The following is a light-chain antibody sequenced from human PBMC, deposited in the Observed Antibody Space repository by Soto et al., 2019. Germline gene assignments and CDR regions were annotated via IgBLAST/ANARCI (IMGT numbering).Light chain of an antibody. CDR1: SSDVGGYNY. V-gene: IGLV2-8*01. Sequence: QSALTQPPSASGSPGQSVTISCTGTSSDVGGYNYVSWYQQHPGKAPKLMIYEVSKRPSGVPDRFSGSKSGNTASLTVSGLQAEDEADNYCSSYASSNNVVFGGGTKLTVL. CDR2: EVS. J-gene: IGLJ2*01. CDR3: SSYASSNNVV.